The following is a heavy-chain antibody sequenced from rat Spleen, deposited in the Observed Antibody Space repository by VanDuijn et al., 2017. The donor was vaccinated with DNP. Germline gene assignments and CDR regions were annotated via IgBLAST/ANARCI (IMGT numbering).Heavy chain of an antibody. CDR1: GFTFRNYY. V-gene: IGHV5S23*01. CDR2: ITNGGGNT. Sequence: EVQLVESGGGLVQPGRSLKLSCAASGFTFRNYYMAWVRQAPAKGLEWVASITNGGGNTYYRDSVKGRFTISRDNAKSTLYLQMDSLRSEDTATYFCASRPPPTRGPFDYWGQGVMVTVSS. D-gene: IGHD1-4*01. J-gene: IGHJ2*01. CDR3: ASRPPPTRGPFDY.